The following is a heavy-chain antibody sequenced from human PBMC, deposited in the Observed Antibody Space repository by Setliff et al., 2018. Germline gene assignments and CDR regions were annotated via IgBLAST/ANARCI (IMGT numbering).Heavy chain of an antibody. Sequence: ASVKVSCKASGYIFSSYGITWVRQAPGQGLEWMGWISGLNGKVDCAPKVLGRITVTADTSTRTSYMEMRNLTSDDTAVYFCARGSQYSYGSGSRGLDPWGQGTLVTVSS. CDR2: ISGLNGKV. V-gene: IGHV1-18*01. CDR1: GYIFSSYG. J-gene: IGHJ5*02. CDR3: ARGSQYSYGSGSRGLDP. D-gene: IGHD3-10*01.